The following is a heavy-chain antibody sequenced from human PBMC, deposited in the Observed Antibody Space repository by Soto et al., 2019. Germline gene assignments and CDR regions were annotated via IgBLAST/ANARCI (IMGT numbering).Heavy chain of an antibody. J-gene: IGHJ4*02. CDR3: AREGVYCSGGGCYWDPFDY. CDR2: IYPGDSDT. CDR1: GYSFTSYW. D-gene: IGHD2-15*01. Sequence: PGESLKISCKGSGYSFTSYWIGWVRQMPGKGLEWMGTIYPGDSDTRYSPSFQGQVTISADKSISTAYLQWSSLKASDTAMYYCAREGVYCSGGGCYWDPFDYWGQGTLVTV. V-gene: IGHV5-51*01.